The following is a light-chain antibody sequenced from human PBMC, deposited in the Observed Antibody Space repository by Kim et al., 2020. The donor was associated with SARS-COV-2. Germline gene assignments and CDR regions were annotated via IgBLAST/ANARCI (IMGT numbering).Light chain of an antibody. Sequence: PGERATLSCRASRSVTNNYLAWYQQKPGQALRLLIYGASSRATGIPDRFSGSGSGTDFTLTISGLEPEDFAVYYCQQYSSSPRTFGQGTKVDIK. CDR3: QQYSSSPRT. CDR2: GAS. J-gene: IGKJ1*01. V-gene: IGKV3-20*01. CDR1: RSVTNNY.